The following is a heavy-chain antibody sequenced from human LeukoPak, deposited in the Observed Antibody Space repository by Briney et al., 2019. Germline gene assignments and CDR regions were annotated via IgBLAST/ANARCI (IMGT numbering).Heavy chain of an antibody. D-gene: IGHD6-6*01. CDR3: ARIGYSSSSNDW. Sequence: GGSLRLSCAVSGFTFTSYWMSWVRQAPGKGLEWLANINQDGSVKYYVGSLKDRFTIYRDNPKNSVYLQVNSLRAEDTAIYYCARIGYSSSSNDWWGQGTLVTVSS. CDR2: INQDGSVK. V-gene: IGHV3-7*01. CDR1: GFTFTSYW. J-gene: IGHJ4*02.